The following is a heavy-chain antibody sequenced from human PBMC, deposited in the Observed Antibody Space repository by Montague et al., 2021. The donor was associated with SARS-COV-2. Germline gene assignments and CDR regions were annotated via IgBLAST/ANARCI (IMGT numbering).Heavy chain of an antibody. J-gene: IGHJ3*02. CDR1: GDSVSSQSGA. Sequence: CAISGDSVSSQSGAWNWIRQSPSRGLEWLGRTYYRSKWDSDYAESVKXRLVITPDTSKNQVSLQLNSVIPEDTAVYFCASSGITLTGLDAFDIWGQGTMVTVSS. D-gene: IGHD3-9*01. V-gene: IGHV6-1*01. CDR2: TYYRSKWDS. CDR3: ASSGITLTGLDAFDI.